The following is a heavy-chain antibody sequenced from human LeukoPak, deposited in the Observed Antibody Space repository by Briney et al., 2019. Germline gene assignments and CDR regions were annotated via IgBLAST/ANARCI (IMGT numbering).Heavy chain of an antibody. CDR1: GFIFRNYA. Sequence: PGASLRLSCAASGFIFRNYAMSWVRQAPGKGLEWVSAITGSGDTTYYADSVKGRFTISRDNSKNTLYVEMNTLRAEDTAVYYCAKWGDYDILTRYYVSDFWGQGTLVTVSS. V-gene: IGHV3-23*01. CDR3: AKWGDYDILTRYYVSDF. CDR2: ITGSGDTT. J-gene: IGHJ4*02. D-gene: IGHD3-9*01.